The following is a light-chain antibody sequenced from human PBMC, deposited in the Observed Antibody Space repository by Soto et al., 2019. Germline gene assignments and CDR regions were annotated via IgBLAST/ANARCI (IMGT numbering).Light chain of an antibody. CDR3: HQYNNWLALT. CDR2: DAS. CDR1: QSVSSY. J-gene: IGKJ4*01. Sequence: EIVLTQSPATLSLSPGERATLSCRASQSVSSYLAWYQQKPGQAPRLLIYDASTRATGIPVRFRGSGSGTEFTLTISSLQSEDSTVYYCHQYNNWLALTFGGGTKVDIK. V-gene: IGKV3-15*01.